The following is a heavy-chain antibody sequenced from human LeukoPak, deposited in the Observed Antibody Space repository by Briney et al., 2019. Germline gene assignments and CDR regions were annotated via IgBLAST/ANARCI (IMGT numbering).Heavy chain of an antibody. CDR2: IYTGGRT. D-gene: IGHD2-15*01. CDR1: GFTVSSNY. J-gene: IGHJ3*02. CDR3: ARDRGGYCSGGSCSDAFDI. V-gene: IGHV3-66*01. Sequence: GGSLRLSCAASGFTVSSNYMSWVRQAPGKGLEWVSDIYTGGRTNYADSVKGRFTISRDNSKNTLYLQMNSLRAEDTAVYYCARDRGGYCSGGSCSDAFDIWGQGTMVTVSS.